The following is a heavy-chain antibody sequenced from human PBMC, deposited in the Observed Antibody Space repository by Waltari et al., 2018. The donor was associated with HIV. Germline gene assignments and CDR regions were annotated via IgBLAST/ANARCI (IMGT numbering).Heavy chain of an antibody. J-gene: IGHJ4*02. V-gene: IGHV3-23*01. CDR1: GFTFTTSA. D-gene: IGHD3-10*01. Sequence: EVQLLESGGGLVQPGGSLRLSCAASGFTFTTSAMSWVRQAPGKGLEWVSGISGSGGTTHYADSVKGRFTISRDNSKSTLYLEMNSLRAEDTAIYYCAKLWFGDLGAGFWGRGTLVTVSS. CDR3: AKLWFGDLGAGF. CDR2: ISGSGGTT.